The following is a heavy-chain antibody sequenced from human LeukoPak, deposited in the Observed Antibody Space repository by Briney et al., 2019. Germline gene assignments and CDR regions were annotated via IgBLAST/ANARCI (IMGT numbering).Heavy chain of an antibody. V-gene: IGHV4-4*07. CDR3: ARDRTTWGSFDY. CDR1: GGSISSYY. CDR2: IYTSGST. D-gene: IGHD1-7*01. Sequence: PSETLSLTCTVSGGSISSYYWNWIRQPAGKGLEWIGRIYTSGSTNYNPSLKSRVIMSVDTSKNQFSLKLSYVTAADTAVYYCARDRTTWGSFDYWGQGTLVTVSS. J-gene: IGHJ4*02.